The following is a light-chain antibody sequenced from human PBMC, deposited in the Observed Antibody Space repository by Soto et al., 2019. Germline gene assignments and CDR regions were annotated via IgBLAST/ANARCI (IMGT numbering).Light chain of an antibody. Sequence: QSALTQPPSASGSPGQSVAISCTGTSSDVGAYIFVSWYQQHPGKAPKLMIYEVSKRPSGVPDRFSGSKSGNTASLTVSGLQVEDEAEYYCSIYAGGNNVIFGGGTK. CDR1: SSDVGAYIF. CDR3: SIYAGGNNVI. CDR2: EVS. V-gene: IGLV2-8*01. J-gene: IGLJ2*01.